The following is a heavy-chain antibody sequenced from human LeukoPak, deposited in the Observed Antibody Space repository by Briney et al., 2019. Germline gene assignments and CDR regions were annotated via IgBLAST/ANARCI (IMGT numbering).Heavy chain of an antibody. CDR3: ARASRSGYDY. Sequence: GGSLRLSCAASGFTFGSYGMNWVRQAPGKGLEWLSYISSSSSSIYYADSVEGRFTISRDNAKNSLYLLMNSLRDEDTAVYYCARASRSGYDYWGQGTLVTVSS. D-gene: IGHD3-22*01. CDR2: ISSSSSSI. J-gene: IGHJ4*02. CDR1: GFTFGSYG. V-gene: IGHV3-48*02.